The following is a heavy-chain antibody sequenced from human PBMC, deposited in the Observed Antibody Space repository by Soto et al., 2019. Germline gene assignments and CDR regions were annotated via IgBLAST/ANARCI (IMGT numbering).Heavy chain of an antibody. CDR1: GVIFSSYA. V-gene: IGHV3-23*01. Sequence: EVQLLESGGGLVQPGGSLRLSCAASGVIFSSYAMSWVRQAPGKGLAWVSAISGSGGSTYYADSVKGRFTISRDNSKNTLYLQMNSLRAEDTAVYYCAKLPYIVVVVAATPDYWGQGTLVTVSS. CDR3: AKLPYIVVVVAATPDY. CDR2: ISGSGGST. J-gene: IGHJ4*02. D-gene: IGHD2-15*01.